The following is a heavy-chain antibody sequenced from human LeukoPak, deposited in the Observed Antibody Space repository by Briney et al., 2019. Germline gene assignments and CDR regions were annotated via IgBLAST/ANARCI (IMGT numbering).Heavy chain of an antibody. CDR1: GFTFDDYA. CDR3: AKGQDTGAFDI. D-gene: IGHD5-18*01. Sequence: GRSLRLSCAASGFTFDDYAMHWVRQAPGKGLECGSGISWNSGSIGYADSVKGRFTISRDNAKNSLYLQMNSLRAEDMALYYCAKGQDTGAFDIWGQGTMVTVSS. V-gene: IGHV3-9*03. J-gene: IGHJ3*02. CDR2: ISWNSGSI.